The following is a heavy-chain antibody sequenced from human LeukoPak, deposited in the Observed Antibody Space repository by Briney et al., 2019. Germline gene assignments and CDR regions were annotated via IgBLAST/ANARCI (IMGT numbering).Heavy chain of an antibody. CDR1: GYTFTGYY. D-gene: IGHD3-16*01. Sequence: ASVKVSCKASGYTFTGYYMHWVRQAPGQGLEWMGWINPNSGGTNYAQKFQGRVTMTRDTSISTAYMELSRLRSDDTAVYYCASGTTSGGELYYYYYYMDVWGKGTTVTISS. V-gene: IGHV1-2*02. CDR2: INPNSGGT. J-gene: IGHJ6*03. CDR3: ASGTTSGGELYYYYYYMDV.